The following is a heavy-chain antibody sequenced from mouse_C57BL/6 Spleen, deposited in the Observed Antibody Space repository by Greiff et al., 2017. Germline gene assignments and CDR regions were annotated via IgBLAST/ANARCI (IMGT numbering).Heavy chain of an antibody. CDR1: GYTFTSYW. Sequence: VQLQQSGAELVKPGASVKLSCKASGYTFTSYWMHWVKQRPGQGLEWIGMIHPNSGSTNYNEKFKSKDTLTVDKSSSTAYMQLSSLTSEDSAVYYCARAPHGDYAMDYWGQGTSVTVSS. CDR3: ARAPHGDYAMDY. J-gene: IGHJ4*01. CDR2: IHPNSGST. V-gene: IGHV1-64*01.